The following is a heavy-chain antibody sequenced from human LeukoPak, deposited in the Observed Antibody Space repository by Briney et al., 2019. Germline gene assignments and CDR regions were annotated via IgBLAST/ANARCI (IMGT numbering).Heavy chain of an antibody. CDR1: GDSISSSSFF. J-gene: IGHJ6*03. CDR3: ARGLEVRARVGYHYYMDV. Sequence: SETLSFTCTVSGDSISSSSFFWGWIRQPPGKGLEWIGAVYSENTYYNPSLKSRVSISVDTSKNQFSLTMSSVTAADTAVYFCARGLEVRARVGYHYYMDVWGKGTTVTVSS. V-gene: IGHV4-39*07. D-gene: IGHD1-26*01. CDR2: VYSENT.